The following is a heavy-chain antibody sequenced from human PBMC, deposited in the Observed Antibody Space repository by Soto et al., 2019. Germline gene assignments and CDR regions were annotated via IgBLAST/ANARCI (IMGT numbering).Heavy chain of an antibody. CDR2: IYYSGST. CDR1: GGSISSSSYY. CDR3: ARLVVAAAGTGYGWFDP. V-gene: IGHV4-39*01. Sequence: PSETLSLTCTGSGGSISSSSYYWGWIRQPPGKGLEWIGSIYYSGSTYYNPSLKSRVTISVDTSKNQFSLKLSSVTAADTAVYYCARLVVAAAGTGYGWFDPWGQGTLVTVSS. J-gene: IGHJ5*02. D-gene: IGHD6-13*01.